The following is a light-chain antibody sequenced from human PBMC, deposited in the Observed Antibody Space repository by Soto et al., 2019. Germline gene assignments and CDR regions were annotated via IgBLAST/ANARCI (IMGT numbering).Light chain of an antibody. CDR3: QQYKSYPVT. V-gene: IGKV1-5*03. CDR2: KAS. Sequence: DIQLTQSPSTLSTSVGDRVTITCRASQILSSSLAWYQQKPGKAPKVLIYKASSLESGVPSRFSGSESGTEFTLTINSLQPDDFATYYCQQYKSYPVTFGQGTRLEIK. CDR1: QILSSS. J-gene: IGKJ5*01.